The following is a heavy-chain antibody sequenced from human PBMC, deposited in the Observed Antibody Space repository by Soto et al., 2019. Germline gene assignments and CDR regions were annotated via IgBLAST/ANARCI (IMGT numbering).Heavy chain of an antibody. D-gene: IGHD3-22*01. CDR1: GGTFSSYT. V-gene: IGHV1-69*02. Sequence: ASVKVSCKASGGTFSSYTFSWVRQAPGQGLEWVGRIIPILGIADYAQKFQGRVTITADKSTSTAYMDLSSLTSEDTAVYYCATASPRGVGYDSSGYLSELVSFDIWGQGTMVTVS. J-gene: IGHJ3*02. CDR3: ATASPRGVGYDSSGYLSELVSFDI. CDR2: IIPILGIA.